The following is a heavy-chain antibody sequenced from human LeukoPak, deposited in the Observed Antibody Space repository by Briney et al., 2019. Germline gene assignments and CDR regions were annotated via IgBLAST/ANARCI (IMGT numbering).Heavy chain of an antibody. CDR2: ISSSSSYI. J-gene: IGHJ6*03. CDR3: AKDPKGSPHYYYMDV. V-gene: IGHV3-21*01. D-gene: IGHD1-26*01. CDR1: GFTFSSYS. Sequence: GGSLRLSCAASGFTFSSYSMNWVRQAPGKGLDWVSSISSSSSYIYYADSVKGRFTISRDNAKNSLYLQMNSLRAEDTAVYYCAKDPKGSPHYYYMDVWGKGTTVTVSS.